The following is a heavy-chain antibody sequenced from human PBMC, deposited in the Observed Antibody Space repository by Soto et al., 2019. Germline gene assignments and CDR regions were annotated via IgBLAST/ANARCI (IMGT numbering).Heavy chain of an antibody. D-gene: IGHD3-22*01. Sequence: QVLLVQSGAEVKKPGSSVKVSCKLAGATFSSYAMSWVRQAPGQGLEWIGGLIPFFGTPNYAQKFQGRVTITADTSTATSYMELSSLRSDDTAVYYCARDKGAYYSHLVYWGQGTLVNVSS. V-gene: IGHV1-69*06. CDR1: GATFSSYA. CDR2: LIPFFGTP. CDR3: ARDKGAYYSHLVY. J-gene: IGHJ4*02.